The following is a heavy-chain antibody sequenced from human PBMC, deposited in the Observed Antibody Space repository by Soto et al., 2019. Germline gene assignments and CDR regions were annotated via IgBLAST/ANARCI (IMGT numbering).Heavy chain of an antibody. Sequence: SETLSLTCAVSGGTISSGGYSWSWIRQPPGKGLEWIGYIYHSGSTYYNPSLKSRVTISVHRSNNQFSLTLSSVTAADTAVYYCARDTYDILTGTRRGGSVDVWGQGTTVNVS. CDR1: GGTISSGGYS. CDR3: ARDTYDILTGTRRGGSVDV. D-gene: IGHD3-9*01. CDR2: IYHSGST. V-gene: IGHV4-30-2*01. J-gene: IGHJ6*02.